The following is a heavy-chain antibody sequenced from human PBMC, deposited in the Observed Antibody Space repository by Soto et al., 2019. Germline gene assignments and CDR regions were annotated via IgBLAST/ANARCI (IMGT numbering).Heavy chain of an antibody. D-gene: IGHD4-4*01. CDR3: AREIHTVLNYYMDV. CDR1: GFTFSSYS. CDR2: ISSSSSTI. Sequence: GGSLRLSCAASGFTFSSYSMNWVRQAPGKGLEWVSYISSSSSTIYYADSVKGRFTISRDNAKNSLYLQMNSLRAEDTAVYYCAREIHTVLNYYMDVWGKGTTVTVSS. J-gene: IGHJ6*03. V-gene: IGHV3-48*01.